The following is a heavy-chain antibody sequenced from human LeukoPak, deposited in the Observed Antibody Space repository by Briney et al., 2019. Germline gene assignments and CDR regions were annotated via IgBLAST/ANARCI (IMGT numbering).Heavy chain of an antibody. Sequence: ASVKVSCEASGYTFTSYGISWVRQAPGQGLEWMGWISAYNGNTNYAQKLQGRVTMTTDTSTSTAYMELRSLRSDDTAVYYCARESQRITIFGVPPEGMDVWGQGTTVTVSS. CDR2: ISAYNGNT. D-gene: IGHD3-3*01. CDR1: GYTFTSYG. V-gene: IGHV1-18*01. J-gene: IGHJ6*02. CDR3: ARESQRITIFGVPPEGMDV.